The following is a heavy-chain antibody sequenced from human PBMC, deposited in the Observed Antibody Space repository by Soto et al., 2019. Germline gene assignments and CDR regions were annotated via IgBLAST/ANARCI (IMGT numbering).Heavy chain of an antibody. J-gene: IGHJ4*02. CDR1: GFTFSSYS. CDR3: AREVVDRVATIAFDH. CDR2: ISGSGSYI. V-gene: IGHV3-21*01. D-gene: IGHD5-12*01. Sequence: GGSLRLSCAASGFTFSSYSMNWVRQAPGKGLEWVSSISGSGSYIYYADSAKGRFTISRDNAKNSLSLQMNSLRAEDTAVYYCAREVVDRVATIAFDHWGQGALVTVSS.